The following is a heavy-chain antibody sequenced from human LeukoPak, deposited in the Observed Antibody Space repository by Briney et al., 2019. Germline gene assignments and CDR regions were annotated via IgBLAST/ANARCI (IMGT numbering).Heavy chain of an antibody. Sequence: ASVKVSCTASGYTFTTYAISWVRQAPGQGLEWMGWIGAYDGKTNYAQEFQGRVTVTTDTSTSTAYMELRSLTSDDTAVYYCARVRDFWSGHYNWFDPWGQGTLVTVSS. J-gene: IGHJ5*02. CDR3: ARVRDFWSGHYNWFDP. D-gene: IGHD3-3*01. CDR2: IGAYDGKT. V-gene: IGHV1-18*01. CDR1: GYTFTTYA.